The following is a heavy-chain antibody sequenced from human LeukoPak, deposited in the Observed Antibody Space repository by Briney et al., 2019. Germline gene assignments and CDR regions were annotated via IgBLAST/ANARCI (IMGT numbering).Heavy chain of an antibody. J-gene: IGHJ5*02. D-gene: IGHD3-9*01. CDR1: GGSISSYY. CDR2: IYTSGST. Sequence: SETLSLTCTVSGGSISSYYWSWVRQPAGKGLEWIGRIYTSGSTNYNPSLKSRVTMSVDTSKNQFSLKLSSVTAADTAVYYCAREMSPQHYDILTGYPRAFDPWGQGTLVTVSS. V-gene: IGHV4-4*07. CDR3: AREMSPQHYDILTGYPRAFDP.